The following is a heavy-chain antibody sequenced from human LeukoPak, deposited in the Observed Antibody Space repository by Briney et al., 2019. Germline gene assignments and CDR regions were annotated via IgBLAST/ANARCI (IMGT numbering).Heavy chain of an antibody. Sequence: GGSLRLSCEASGFTFSNYGMSWIRQAPGKGPEWVSADSIYGGGPYYADSVKGRFTMSRDNSKNTLYLQMDSLRVDDTAVYYCAKEDVGAAPDYWGQGTLVTVPS. V-gene: IGHV3-23*01. J-gene: IGHJ4*02. CDR1: GFTFSNYG. D-gene: IGHD2-15*01. CDR2: DSIYGGGP. CDR3: AKEDVGAAPDY.